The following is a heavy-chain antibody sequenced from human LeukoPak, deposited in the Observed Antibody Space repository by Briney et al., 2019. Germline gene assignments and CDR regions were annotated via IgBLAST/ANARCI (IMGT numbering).Heavy chain of an antibody. CDR2: IKQDGTEK. J-gene: IGHJ4*02. CDR3: AGGRGWLVDY. V-gene: IGHV3-7*01. Sequence: GGSLRLSCAASGFTVSNNYMSWVRQAPGKGLEWVANIKQDGTEKLYVDSVKGRFTISRDNAKNSLYLQMNSLRAEDTAVYFCAGGRGWLVDYWGQGTRVTVSS. D-gene: IGHD3-22*01. CDR1: GFTVSNNY.